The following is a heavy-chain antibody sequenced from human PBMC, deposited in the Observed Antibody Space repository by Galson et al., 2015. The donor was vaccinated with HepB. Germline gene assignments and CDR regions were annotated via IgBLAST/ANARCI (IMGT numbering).Heavy chain of an antibody. CDR3: ARDHGWLWFGDH. CDR1: GFTISSNY. CDR2: IYSGGST. D-gene: IGHD3-10*01. Sequence: SLRLSCAASGFTISSNYMSWVRQAPGKGLEWVSVIYSGGSTYYADSVKGRFTISRDNSKNTLYLQMNSLRAEDTAVYYCARDHGWLWFGDHWGQGTLVTVSS. J-gene: IGHJ4*02. V-gene: IGHV3-53*01.